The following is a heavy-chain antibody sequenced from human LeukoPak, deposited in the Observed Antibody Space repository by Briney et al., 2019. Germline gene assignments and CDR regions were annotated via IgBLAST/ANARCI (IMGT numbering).Heavy chain of an antibody. CDR3: ARAKYYGDYGFDY. CDR1: GGTFSSYA. V-gene: IGHV1-69*05. J-gene: IGHJ4*02. D-gene: IGHD4-17*01. CDR2: IIPIFGTA. Sequence: SVKVSCKAPGGTFSSYAISWVRQAPGQGLEWMGGIIPIFGTANYAQKFQGRVTITTDESTSTAYMELSSLRSEDTAVYYCARAKYYGDYGFDYWGQGTLVTVSS.